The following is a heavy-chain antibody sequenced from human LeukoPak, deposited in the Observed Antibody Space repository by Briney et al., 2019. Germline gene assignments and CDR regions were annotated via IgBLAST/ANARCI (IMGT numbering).Heavy chain of an antibody. V-gene: IGHV3-66*01. J-gene: IGHJ4*02. Sequence: GGSLRLSCAAAGFTFSNYAMTWVRQAPGKGLEWVSVIYSGGSTYYADSVKGRFTISRDNSKNTLYLQMNSLRAEDTAVYYCARGDYGDYFDYWGQGTLVTVSS. CDR3: ARGDYGDYFDY. CDR1: GFTFSNYA. CDR2: IYSGGST. D-gene: IGHD4-17*01.